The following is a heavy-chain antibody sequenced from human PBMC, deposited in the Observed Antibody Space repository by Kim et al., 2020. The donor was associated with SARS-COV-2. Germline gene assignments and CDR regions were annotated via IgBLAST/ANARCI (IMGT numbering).Heavy chain of an antibody. D-gene: IGHD3-10*01. CDR2: IIPIFGTA. J-gene: IGHJ4*02. V-gene: IGHV1-69*13. CDR3: ARAGGYYYGSGSYSYDD. Sequence: SVKVSCKASGGTFSSYAISWVRQAPGQGLEWMGWIIPIFGTANYAQKFQGRVTITADESTSTAYMELSSLRSEDTAVYYCARAGGYYYGSGSYSYDDWGQGTLVTVSS. CDR1: GGTFSSYA.